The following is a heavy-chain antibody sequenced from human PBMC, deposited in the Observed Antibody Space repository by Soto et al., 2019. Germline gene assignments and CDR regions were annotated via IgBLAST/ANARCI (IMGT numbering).Heavy chain of an antibody. CDR3: ARGYSGYDINWFDP. CDR2: INHSGST. D-gene: IGHD5-12*01. V-gene: IGHV4-34*01. CDR1: GGSFSGYY. Sequence: SETLSLTCAVYGGSFSGYYWSWIRQPPGKGLEWIGEINHSGSTNYNPSLKSRVTISVDTSKNQFPLKLSSVTAADTAVYYCARGYSGYDINWFDPWGQGTLVTVSS. J-gene: IGHJ5*02.